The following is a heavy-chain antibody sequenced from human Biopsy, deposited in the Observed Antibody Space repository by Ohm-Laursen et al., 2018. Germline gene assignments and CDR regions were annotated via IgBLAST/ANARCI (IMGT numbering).Heavy chain of an antibody. J-gene: IGHJ5*01. CDR1: GFPFTGFS. V-gene: IGHV3-21*01. D-gene: IGHD6-19*01. CDR2: ITSGSSYI. Sequence: SLRLSCAASGFPFTGFSMDWVRQAPGKGLEWVASITSGSSYIYYADSVKGRFTISRDNPKNSLYLQMNSLRADDSAVYFCARGQPALSGGGCWFDSWGQGTLVIVSS. CDR3: ARGQPALSGGGCWFDS.